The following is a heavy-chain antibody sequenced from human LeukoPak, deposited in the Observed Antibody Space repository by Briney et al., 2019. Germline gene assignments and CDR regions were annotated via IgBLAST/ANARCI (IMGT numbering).Heavy chain of an antibody. CDR2: IYYSGST. CDR3: ARPGTSVLNWFDP. D-gene: IGHD4/OR15-4a*01. V-gene: IGHV4-39*01. J-gene: IGHJ5*02. Sequence: SETLSLTCTVSGGSISSSSYYWGWIRQPPGKGLEWIGSIYYSGSTYYNPSLKSRVTISVDTSKNKFSLKLSSVTAADTAVYYCARPGTSVLNWFDPWGQGTLVTVSS. CDR1: GGSISSSSYY.